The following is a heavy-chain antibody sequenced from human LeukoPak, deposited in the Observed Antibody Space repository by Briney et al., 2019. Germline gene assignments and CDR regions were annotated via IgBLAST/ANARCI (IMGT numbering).Heavy chain of an antibody. Sequence: SETLSLTCTVSGDSVNSGAYYWSWLRQPAGKEPEWIGRIYPLETTNYNPSLKSRVAISVDTSKNQFSLKLSSVTAADTAVYYCARGSSSWYSRYWFDPWGQGTLVTVSS. CDR2: IYPLETT. CDR1: GDSVNSGAYY. V-gene: IGHV4-61*02. D-gene: IGHD6-13*01. CDR3: ARGSSSWYSRYWFDP. J-gene: IGHJ5*02.